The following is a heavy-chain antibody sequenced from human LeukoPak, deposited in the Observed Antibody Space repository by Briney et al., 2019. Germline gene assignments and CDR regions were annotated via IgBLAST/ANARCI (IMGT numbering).Heavy chain of an antibody. J-gene: IGHJ4*02. V-gene: IGHV4-30-4*08. CDR1: GGSISSGDYY. CDR3: ARLYGSYYENYFDY. Sequence: SQTLSLTCTVSGGSISSGDYYLSWIRQPPGKGLEWIGYIYYSGSTYYNPSLKSRVTISVDTSKNQFSLKLSSVTAADTAVYYCARLYGSYYENYFDYWGQGTLVTVSS. CDR2: IYYSGST. D-gene: IGHD1-26*01.